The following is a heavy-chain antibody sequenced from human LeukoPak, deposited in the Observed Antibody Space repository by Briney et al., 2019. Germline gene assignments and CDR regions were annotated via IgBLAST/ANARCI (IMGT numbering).Heavy chain of an antibody. Sequence: SETLSLTCTVSGGSLDYYYWSWIRQAPGKGLEWIGYIFHRGGTSYNPSLKSRILFSVDTSQNQFSLKLNSVTAADTAVYYCVREILYCSGGSCYRGPFDNWGQGTLVTVSA. CDR1: GGSLDYYY. V-gene: IGHV4-30-4*08. J-gene: IGHJ4*02. D-gene: IGHD2-15*01. CDR2: IFHRGGT. CDR3: VREILYCSGGSCYRGPFDN.